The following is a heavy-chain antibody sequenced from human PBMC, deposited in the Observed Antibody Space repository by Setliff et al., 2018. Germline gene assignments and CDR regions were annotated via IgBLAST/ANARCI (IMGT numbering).Heavy chain of an antibody. Sequence: QPGGSLRLSCAASGFTFSSYNMNWVRQAPGKGLEWISYISTGSDTIYYADSVKGRFTISRDNAKDSLYLQMNSLRAEDTAVYYCARDSGSSSVWYVLGWFDPWGQGTLVTVSS. CDR2: ISTGSDTI. CDR1: GFTFSSYN. D-gene: IGHD6-19*01. V-gene: IGHV3-48*01. J-gene: IGHJ5*02. CDR3: ARDSGSSSVWYVLGWFDP.